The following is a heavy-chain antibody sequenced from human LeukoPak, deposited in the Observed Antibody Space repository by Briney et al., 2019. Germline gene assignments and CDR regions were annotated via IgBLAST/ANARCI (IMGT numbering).Heavy chain of an antibody. CDR2: IKSKTDGGTT. D-gene: IGHD2-15*01. CDR1: GFTFSNAW. CDR3: TTVLRMWSTLKDY. Sequence: GGSLRLSCAASGFTFSNAWMSWVRQAPGKGLEWVGRIKSKTDGGTTDYAAPVKGRFTASRDDSKNTLYLQMNSLKTEDTAMYYCTTVLRMWSTLKDYWGQGTLVTVSS. V-gene: IGHV3-15*01. J-gene: IGHJ4*02.